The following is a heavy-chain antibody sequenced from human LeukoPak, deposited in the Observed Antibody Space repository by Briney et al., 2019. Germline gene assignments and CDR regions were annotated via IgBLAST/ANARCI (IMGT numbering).Heavy chain of an antibody. D-gene: IGHD6-19*01. Sequence: GGSLRLSCAASGFTFSSYWMHWVRQAPGKGLVWVSRINSDGSSTSYADSVKGRFTISRDNAKNSLYLQMNSLRAEDTAVYYCARGPHREYLEQWLTGQFGYWGQGTLVTVSS. J-gene: IGHJ4*02. CDR2: INSDGSST. CDR1: GFTFSSYW. V-gene: IGHV3-74*01. CDR3: ARGPHREYLEQWLTGQFGY.